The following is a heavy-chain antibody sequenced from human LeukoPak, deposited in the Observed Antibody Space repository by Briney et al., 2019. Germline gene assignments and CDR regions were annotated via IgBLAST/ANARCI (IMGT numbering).Heavy chain of an antibody. J-gene: IGHJ4*02. CDR3: ARRLAGTGDY. Sequence: PSETLSLTCTVSGGSISSSSYYWGWIRQPPGKDLEWIGSIYYSGSTYYNPSLKSRVTISVDTSKNQFSLKLSSVTAADTAVYYCARRLAGTGDYWGQGTLVTVSS. D-gene: IGHD2-8*02. V-gene: IGHV4-39*01. CDR2: IYYSGST. CDR1: GGSISSSSYY.